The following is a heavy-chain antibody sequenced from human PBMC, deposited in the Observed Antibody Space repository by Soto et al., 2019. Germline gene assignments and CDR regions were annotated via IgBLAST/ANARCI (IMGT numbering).Heavy chain of an antibody. J-gene: IGHJ4*02. V-gene: IGHV3-23*01. D-gene: IGHD6-6*01. CDR2: ISGSGGST. Sequence: GGPLRLSCAASEFTCSNYAMSWVRQAPGKGLEWVSVISGSGGSTYYADSVKGRFTISRDHSKNTLYLQMNSLRAEDTAVYYCAKATYGSSYVLIFDYWGQGTLFTVSS. CDR3: AKATYGSSYVLIFDY. CDR1: EFTCSNYA.